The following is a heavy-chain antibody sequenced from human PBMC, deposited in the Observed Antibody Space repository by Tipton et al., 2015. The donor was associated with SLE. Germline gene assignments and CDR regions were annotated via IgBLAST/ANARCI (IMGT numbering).Heavy chain of an antibody. CDR1: GFTVSSNY. D-gene: IGHD1-14*01. Sequence: QVQLVQSGGGLIQPGGSLRLSCAASGFTVSSNYMSWVRQAPGKGLEWVSYISSSGSTIYYADSVKGRFTISRDNAKNSLYLQMNSLRAEDTAVYYCAREDRDAFDIGGQGTMVTVSS. J-gene: IGHJ3*02. V-gene: IGHV3-11*04. CDR3: AREDRDAFDI. CDR2: ISSSGSTI.